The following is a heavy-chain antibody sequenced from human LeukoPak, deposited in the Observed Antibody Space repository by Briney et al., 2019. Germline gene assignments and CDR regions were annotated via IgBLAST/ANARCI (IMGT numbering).Heavy chain of an antibody. CDR3: ARHFDRTNFDY. J-gene: IGHJ4*02. Sequence: SETLPLTCTVSGGSISRSSYYWGWIRPPPGKGLEWIGSIYYSGSTHYNPSLKSRVTISVDTSKNQFSLKLSSVTAADTAVYYCARHFDRTNFDYWGQGTLVTVSS. CDR2: IYYSGST. CDR1: GGSISRSSYY. D-gene: IGHD3-9*01. V-gene: IGHV4-39*01.